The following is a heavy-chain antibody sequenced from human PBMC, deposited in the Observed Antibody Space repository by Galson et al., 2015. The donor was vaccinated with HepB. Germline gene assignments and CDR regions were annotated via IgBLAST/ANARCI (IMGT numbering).Heavy chain of an antibody. CDR1: GFTFSSYW. Sequence: SLRLSCAASGFTFSSYWMHWARQAPGKGLVWVSRINSDGSSTSYADSVKGRFTISRDNAKNTLHLQMNSLRADDTAVYYCARGGDYSSGGYNYWGQGTLVTVSS. CDR2: INSDGSST. CDR3: ARGGDYSSGGYNY. D-gene: IGHD6-19*01. V-gene: IGHV3-74*01. J-gene: IGHJ4*02.